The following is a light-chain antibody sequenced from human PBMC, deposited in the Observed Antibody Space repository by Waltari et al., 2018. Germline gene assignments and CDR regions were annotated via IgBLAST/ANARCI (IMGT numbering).Light chain of an antibody. CDR1: QRISRD. J-gene: IGKJ1*01. CDR2: GAS. Sequence: IMLTQAPGTLSLSAGARATLSCSASQRISRDLAWYQHKPGQGPRLLINGASSSATGIPDRFSGSGSGTDFSLTISRRQPEDVAVYYCQHYVRLPATFGQGTKVDIK. CDR3: QHYVRLPAT. V-gene: IGKV3-20*01.